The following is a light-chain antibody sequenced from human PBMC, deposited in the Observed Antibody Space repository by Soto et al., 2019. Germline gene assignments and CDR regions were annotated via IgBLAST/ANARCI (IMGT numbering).Light chain of an antibody. CDR1: SGDVGSFNL. V-gene: IGLV2-23*01. CDR2: EGT. CDR3: CSYANSLWV. J-gene: IGLJ3*02. Sequence: QSALTQPSSVSGSPGQSITISCTGTSGDVGSFNLVSWYQLHPGQAPKLMIYEGTKRPSGVSDRFSGSMSGNTASLTISGLQAEDEADYSCCSYANSLWVFGGGTKLTVL.